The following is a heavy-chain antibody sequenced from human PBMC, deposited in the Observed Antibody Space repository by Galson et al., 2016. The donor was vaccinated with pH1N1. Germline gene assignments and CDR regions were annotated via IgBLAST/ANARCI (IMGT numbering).Heavy chain of an antibody. CDR3: ARQNDYGDYQGDAFDI. Sequence: SLRLSCAASGFTFSSCGIYWVRQVPGKGLEWVGVVNPGGSTIRYSPPFQGQVTISADKSINIVYLEWSSLKASDTATYYCARQNDYGDYQGDAFDIWGQGTMVTVSS. CDR1: GFTFSSCG. J-gene: IGHJ3*02. CDR2: VNPGGSTI. V-gene: IGHV5-51*01. D-gene: IGHD4-17*01.